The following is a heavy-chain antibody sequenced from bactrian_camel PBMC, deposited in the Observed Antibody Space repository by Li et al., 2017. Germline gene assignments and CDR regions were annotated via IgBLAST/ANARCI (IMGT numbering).Heavy chain of an antibody. V-gene: IGHV3S31*01. CDR1: GFTFSSTA. D-gene: IGHD1*01. Sequence: DVQLVESGGGSVQAGGSLRLSCAASGFTFSSTAMSWVRQAPGGELEWVSRISPGGSITSSSESVKGRFTISGDNAKNTLYLQLNSLKTEDTAIYYCATEFYDAGAYFYRAFSEWGQGTQVTVS. CDR3: ATEFYDAGAYFYRAFSE. CDR2: ISPGGSIT. J-gene: IGHJ4*01.